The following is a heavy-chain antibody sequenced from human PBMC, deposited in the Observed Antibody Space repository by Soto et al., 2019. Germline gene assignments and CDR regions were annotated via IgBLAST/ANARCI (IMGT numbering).Heavy chain of an antibody. D-gene: IGHD2-2*01. CDR2: ISYDGSNK. Sequence: GGSLRLSCAASGFTFSSYAMHWVRQAPGKGLEWVAVISYDGSNKYYADSVKGRFTISRDNSKNTLYLQMNSLRAEDTAVYYCARDRCSSTSCYFYYSYGMDVWGPGTTVTGFS. CDR3: ARDRCSSTSCYFYYSYGMDV. V-gene: IGHV3-30-3*01. J-gene: IGHJ6*02. CDR1: GFTFSSYA.